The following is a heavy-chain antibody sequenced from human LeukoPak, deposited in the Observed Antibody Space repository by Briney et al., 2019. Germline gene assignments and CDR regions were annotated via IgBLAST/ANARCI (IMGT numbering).Heavy chain of an antibody. J-gene: IGHJ4*02. CDR1: GGTFSSYA. CDR2: IIPIFGTA. V-gene: IGHV1-69*06. D-gene: IGHD6-19*01. Sequence: SVKVSCKASGGTFSSYAISWVRQAPGQGLEWMGGIIPIFGTANYAQKFQGRVTITADKSTSTAYMELSSPRSEDTAVYYCARYSSGWYYFDYWGQGTLVTVSS. CDR3: ARYSSGWYYFDY.